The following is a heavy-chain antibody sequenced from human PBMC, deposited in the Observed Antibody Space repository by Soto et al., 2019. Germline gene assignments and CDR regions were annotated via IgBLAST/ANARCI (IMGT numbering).Heavy chain of an antibody. CDR1: GFTFSGYW. J-gene: IGHJ4*02. D-gene: IGHD2-15*01. Sequence: EVQLVESGGGLVQPGRSLRLSCAASGFTFSGYWMTWARQAPGKGLEWVAQIKDDGSEKFYVDSVKGRFTISRDNADNLLYLQMNSLRAEDTAVYFCARDGYCSGGRCYRRNDYWGQGTLVIVSS. CDR2: IKDDGSEK. CDR3: ARDGYCSGGRCYRRNDY. V-gene: IGHV3-7*01.